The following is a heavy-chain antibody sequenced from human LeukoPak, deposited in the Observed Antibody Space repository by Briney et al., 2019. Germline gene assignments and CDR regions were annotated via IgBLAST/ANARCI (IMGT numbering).Heavy chain of an antibody. CDR2: ISSSGNII. V-gene: IGHV3-48*03. CDR1: GFSSSSYE. Sequence: GRSLRPSCVASGFSSSSYEMTWVRQAAGQGLEWVSHISSSGNIIPYAGSVKGRFTISRDNAKDSLYLQMYSLRAEDTAIYYCARVIRGYGSGTYYDWFDPWGQGTLVIVSS. D-gene: IGHD3-10*01. J-gene: IGHJ5*02. CDR3: ARVIRGYGSGTYYDWFDP.